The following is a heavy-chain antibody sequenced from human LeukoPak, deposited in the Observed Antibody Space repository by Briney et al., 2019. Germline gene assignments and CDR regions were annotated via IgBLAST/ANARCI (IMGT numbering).Heavy chain of an antibody. CDR3: ARHLYGSGLHRIDY. CDR1: GGSISSSSYY. Sequence: PSETLSLTCTVSGGSISSSSYYWGWIRQSPGKGLEWIGSIYYSGSTYYYPSLKSRVTISVDTSKNQFSLKLSSVTAADTAVYYCARHLYGSGLHRIDYWGQGTLVSVSS. J-gene: IGHJ4*02. CDR2: IYYSGST. D-gene: IGHD6-19*01. V-gene: IGHV4-39*01.